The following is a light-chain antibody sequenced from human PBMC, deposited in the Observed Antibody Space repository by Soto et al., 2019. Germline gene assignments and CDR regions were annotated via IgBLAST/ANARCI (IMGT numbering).Light chain of an antibody. CDR2: GAS. CDR1: QGVSTNY. V-gene: IGKV3-20*01. J-gene: IGKJ2*01. CDR3: HQYCHSPYT. Sequence: DIVLTQSPGTLSLSPGDRATLSCRASQGVSTNYVAWYQQKPGQSPRLRIYGASSSAAGSPDRFSVSGSGTDFTLTISRVEPEDFAVFYCHQYCHSPYTLGQGTKLEIK.